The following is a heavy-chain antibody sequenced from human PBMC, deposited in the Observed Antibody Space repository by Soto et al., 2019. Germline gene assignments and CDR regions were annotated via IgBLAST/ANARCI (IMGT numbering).Heavy chain of an antibody. Sequence: GGSLRLSCAASGFTFSSYAMSWVRQAPGKGLEWVAAISGSGGSTYYADSVKGRFTISRDNSKNTLYLQMNSLRAEDTAVYYCAKDFSIAAANEYFQHWGQGTLVTVSS. CDR2: ISGSGGST. CDR1: GFTFSSYA. CDR3: AKDFSIAAANEYFQH. D-gene: IGHD6-13*01. J-gene: IGHJ1*01. V-gene: IGHV3-23*01.